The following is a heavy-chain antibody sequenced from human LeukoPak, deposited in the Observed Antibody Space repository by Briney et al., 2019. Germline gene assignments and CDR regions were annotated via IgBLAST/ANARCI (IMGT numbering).Heavy chain of an antibody. CDR3: AVGDDGYSYGHFDY. CDR1: GFTFSSYA. CDR2: ISYDGSNK. J-gene: IGHJ4*02. V-gene: IGHV3-30*04. Sequence: SGGSLRLSCAASGFTFSSYAMHWVRQAPGKGLEWVAVISYDGSNKYYADSVKGRFTISRDNSKNTLYLQMNSLKTEDTAVYYCAVGDDGYSYGHFDYWGQGTLVTVSS. D-gene: IGHD5-18*01.